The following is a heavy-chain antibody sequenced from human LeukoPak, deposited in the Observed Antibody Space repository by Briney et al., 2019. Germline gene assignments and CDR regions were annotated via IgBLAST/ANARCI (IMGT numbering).Heavy chain of an antibody. CDR3: AKGGEVSSWYKRLKLYFDY. CDR1: GITFSSYG. CDR2: ISSDGSNK. V-gene: IGHV3-30*18. D-gene: IGHD6-13*01. Sequence: AGGSLRLSCGASGITFSSYGMHWVRQAPGKGLEWVASISSDGSNKYYADSVKGRITISRDNSKNTLYLQMNSLRIEDTAVYYCAKGGEVSSWYKRLKLYFDYWGQGTLLTVSS. J-gene: IGHJ4*02.